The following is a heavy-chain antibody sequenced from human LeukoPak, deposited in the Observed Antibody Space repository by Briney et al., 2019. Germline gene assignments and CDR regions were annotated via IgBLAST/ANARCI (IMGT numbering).Heavy chain of an antibody. D-gene: IGHD1-26*01. CDR2: IIPIFGTA. Sequence: ASVKVSCKASGGTFSSYAISWVRQAPGQGLEWMGGIIPIFGTANYAQKFQGRVTITADESTSTAYMELSSLRSEDTAVYYCARRVRITGRAPNVERPNDAFDIWGQGTMVTVSS. CDR1: GGTFSSYA. V-gene: IGHV1-69*13. J-gene: IGHJ3*02. CDR3: ARRVRITGRAPNVERPNDAFDI.